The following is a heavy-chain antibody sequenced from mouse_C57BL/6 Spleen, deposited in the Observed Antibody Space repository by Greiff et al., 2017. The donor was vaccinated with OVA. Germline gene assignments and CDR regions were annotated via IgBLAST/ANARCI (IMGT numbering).Heavy chain of an antibody. Sequence: VQLKQSGPELVKPGASVKISCKASGYSFTDYNMNWVKQSPGKSLEWIGVINPNYGTTSYNQKFKGQATLTVDQSSSTTYMQLTSLTSEDSAVYYWAKSDCDDSSYYFDYWGQGTTLTVSS. D-gene: IGHD1-1*01. V-gene: IGHV1-39*01. CDR2: INPNYGTT. J-gene: IGHJ2*01. CDR1: GYSFTDYN. CDR3: AKSDCDDSSYYFDY.